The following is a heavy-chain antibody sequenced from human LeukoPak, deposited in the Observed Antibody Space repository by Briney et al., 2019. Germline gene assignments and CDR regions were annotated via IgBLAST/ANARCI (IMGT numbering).Heavy chain of an antibody. CDR2: ISSSSSTI. CDR1: GFTFSSYS. J-gene: IGHJ4*02. V-gene: IGHV3-48*01. CDR3: AKNEGRYYYDSSGYYELGY. Sequence: GGSLRLSCAASGFTFSSYSMNWVRQAPGKGLEWVSYISSSSSTIYNADSVKGRFTISRDNSKNTLYLQMNSLRAEDTAVYYCAKNEGRYYYDSSGYYELGYWGQGTLVTVSS. D-gene: IGHD3-22*01.